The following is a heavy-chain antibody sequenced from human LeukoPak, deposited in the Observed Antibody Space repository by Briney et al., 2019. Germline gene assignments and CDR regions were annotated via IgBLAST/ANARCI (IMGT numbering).Heavy chain of an antibody. CDR2: INHSGST. CDR1: GGSFSGYY. J-gene: IGHJ4*02. D-gene: IGHD1-26*01. CDR3: ARGPGATLGRFDY. V-gene: IGHV4-34*01. Sequence: SETLSLTCAVYGGSFSGYYWSWIRQPPGKGLEWIGEINHSGSTNYNPSLKSRVTISVDTSKNQFSLKLSSVTAADTAVYYCARGPGATLGRFDYWGQGTLVTVS.